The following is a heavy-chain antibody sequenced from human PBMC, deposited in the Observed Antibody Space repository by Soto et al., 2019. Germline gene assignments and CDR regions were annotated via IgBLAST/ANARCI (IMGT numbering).Heavy chain of an antibody. V-gene: IGHV3-23*01. CDR1: GFTFSNFV. D-gene: IGHD3-22*01. J-gene: IGHJ4*02. CDR3: AKHDSSGYLDIDY. CDR2: ITSTGGDT. Sequence: EVQLLESGGGLVQPGGSLRLSCATSGFTFSNFVMRWVRQTPGKGLEWVSTITSTGGDTYYTDSVKGRFTISRDNSKNTLYLQMNSLRAEDTAVYYCAKHDSSGYLDIDYWGQGTLVTVSS.